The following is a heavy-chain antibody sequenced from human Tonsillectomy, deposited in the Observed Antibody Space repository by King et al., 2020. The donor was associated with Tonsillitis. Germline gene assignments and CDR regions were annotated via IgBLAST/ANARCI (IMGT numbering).Heavy chain of an antibody. D-gene: IGHD3-3*01. V-gene: IGHV1-18*01. Sequence: QLVQSGAEVKKPGASVKVSCKASGYTFTRYGISWARQAPGQGLEWMGWISAYNGNTNYAQKLQGRVTMTTDTSTSTAYMELRSLRSDDTAVYYCARVIIPFGVVIIPSNWFDPWGQGTLVTVSS. J-gene: IGHJ5*02. CDR2: ISAYNGNT. CDR3: ARVIIPFGVVIIPSNWFDP. CDR1: GYTFTRYG.